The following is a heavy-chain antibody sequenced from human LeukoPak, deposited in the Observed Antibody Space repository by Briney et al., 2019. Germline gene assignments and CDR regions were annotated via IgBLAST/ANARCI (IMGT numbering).Heavy chain of an antibody. CDR2: IYYSGST. Sequence: SETLSLTCTVSGDSIRRDNYYWGWIRQPPGKGLEWIGSIYYSGSTYYNPSLKSRVSISVDPSKSQFSLKPTSVTAADTAVYYCATYPLLDYWGQGSLVTVSS. CDR1: GDSIRRDNYY. D-gene: IGHD2-21*01. J-gene: IGHJ4*02. CDR3: ATYPLLDY. V-gene: IGHV4-39*01.